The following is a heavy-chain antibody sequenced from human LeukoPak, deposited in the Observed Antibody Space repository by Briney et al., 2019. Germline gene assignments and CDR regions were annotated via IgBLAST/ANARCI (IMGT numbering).Heavy chain of an antibody. V-gene: IGHV4-59*01. D-gene: IGHD3-10*01. Sequence: SETLSLTCTVSGGSISSYYWSWLRQPPGKGLEWFGYIYYSGSTNYTPSLKSRVTISVDTSKNHFSLKLNSVTAADTAVYYCARDEGGYYGARSHYYYGMDVWGQGTTVTVSS. CDR2: IYYSGST. CDR1: GGSISSYY. CDR3: ARDEGGYYGARSHYYYGMDV. J-gene: IGHJ6*02.